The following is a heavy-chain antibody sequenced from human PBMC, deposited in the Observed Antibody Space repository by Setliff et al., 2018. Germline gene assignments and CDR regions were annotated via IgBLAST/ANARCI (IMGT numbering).Heavy chain of an antibody. CDR2: VSTYNGDT. Sequence: GASVKVSCKASGYSFTSFSITWVRQAPGQGLEWLGWVSTYNGDTKSAQKFRGRVTMTTDISTSTVYMELRTLRSDDTAVYYCARRPIALAGYRKGAFDIWGQGTMVTV. CDR1: GYSFTSFS. D-gene: IGHD6-19*01. J-gene: IGHJ3*02. CDR3: ARRPIALAGYRKGAFDI. V-gene: IGHV1-18*01.